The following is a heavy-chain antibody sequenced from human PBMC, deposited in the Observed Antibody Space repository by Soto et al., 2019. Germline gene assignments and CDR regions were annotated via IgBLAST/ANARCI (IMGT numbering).Heavy chain of an antibody. V-gene: IGHV5-10-1*01. J-gene: IGHJ5*02. CDR1: GSSFTSYW. CDR2: IDPSDSYT. D-gene: IGHD3-22*01. Sequence: GASLKISCKGSGSSFTSYWISWVRQMPGKGMEWMGRIDPSDSYTNYSPSVQGHVTISADKSISTAYLQWSSLKASDTAMYDYHSSDGKDWLDPWGQGTLVTVSS. CDR3: HSSDGKDWLDP.